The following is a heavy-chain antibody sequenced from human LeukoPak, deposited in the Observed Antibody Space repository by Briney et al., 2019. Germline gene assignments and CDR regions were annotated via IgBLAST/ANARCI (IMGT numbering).Heavy chain of an antibody. D-gene: IGHD3-9*01. V-gene: IGHV3-53*01. CDR3: ARDLVSLGAFRAFDI. Sequence: GGSLRLSCAVSGFTVSSTYMSWVRQPPGKGLEWISVIYTGGNTFYADSVRGRFTISRDNSKNTLYLQMNSLRAEDTAVYYCARDLVSLGAFRAFDIWGQGTMVTVSS. CDR2: IYTGGNT. CDR1: GFTVSSTY. J-gene: IGHJ3*02.